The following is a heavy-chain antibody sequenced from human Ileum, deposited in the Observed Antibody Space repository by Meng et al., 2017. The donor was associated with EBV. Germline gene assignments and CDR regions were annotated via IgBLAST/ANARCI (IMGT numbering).Heavy chain of an antibody. CDR2: INGGSGNT. V-gene: IGHV1-3*01. CDR1: GYTFTDYT. J-gene: IGHJ5*02. Sequence: QVQFVQSGAEVKKPWASVKVSCKASGYTFTDYTMHWVRQAPGQRLEWMGWINGGSGNTKYSQKFQGRVTITRDTSASTAYMELSSLTSEDTAVYYCVRVKVALTNWFDPWGQGTLVTVSS. D-gene: IGHD5-12*01. CDR3: VRVKVALTNWFDP.